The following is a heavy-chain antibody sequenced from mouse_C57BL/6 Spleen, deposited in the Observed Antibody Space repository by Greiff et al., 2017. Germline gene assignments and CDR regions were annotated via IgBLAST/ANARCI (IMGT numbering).Heavy chain of an antibody. CDR3: ARAPYYSNSYYFDY. V-gene: IGHV8-12*01. Sequence: QVTLKVCGPGILQSSQTLSLTCSFSGFSLSTSGMGVSWIRQPSGKGLEWLAHIYWDDDKRYNPSLKSRLTISKDTSRNQVFLKITSVDTADTATYYCARAPYYSNSYYFDYWGQGNTLTVSS. CDR2: IYWDDDK. J-gene: IGHJ2*01. D-gene: IGHD2-5*01. CDR1: GFSLSTSGMG.